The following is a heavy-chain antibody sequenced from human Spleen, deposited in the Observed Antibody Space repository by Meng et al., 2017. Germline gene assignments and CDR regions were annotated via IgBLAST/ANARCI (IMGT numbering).Heavy chain of an antibody. CDR2: IYSSGST. D-gene: IGHD2-15*01. Sequence: PRRGWGPWRVRPSAPLALTSSFAGAALSSGSYYWSRSRQPPGKGLEWIGNIYSSGSTNYNPSLKSRVTISVDTSKNQFSLKLSSVTAADTAVYYCARGPADIVVVVAATLLDYWGQGTLVTVSS. J-gene: IGHJ4*02. V-gene: IGHV4-61*01. CDR1: GAALSSGSYY. CDR3: ARGPADIVVVVAATLLDY.